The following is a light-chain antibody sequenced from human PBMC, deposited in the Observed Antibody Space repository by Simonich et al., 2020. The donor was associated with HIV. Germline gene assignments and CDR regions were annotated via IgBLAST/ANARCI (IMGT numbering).Light chain of an antibody. CDR1: QSVLYSSTNKNY. CDR3: QQYYSTPIT. V-gene: IGKV4-1*01. CDR2: WAS. J-gene: IGKJ5*01. Sequence: DIVMTQSPDSLAVSLGERATINCRSSQSVLYSSTNKNYLAWYQQKPGQPPKLLIYWASTRESGVPDRFSGSGSGTDLTLTISSLQAEDVAVYYCQQYYSTPITFGQGTRLEIK.